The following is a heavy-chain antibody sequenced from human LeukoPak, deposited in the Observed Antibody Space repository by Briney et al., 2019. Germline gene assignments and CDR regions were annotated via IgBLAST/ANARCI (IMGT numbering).Heavy chain of an antibody. Sequence: PSETLSLTCTVSGGSISSYYWSLIRQPPGKGLEWIGYIYYSGSTNYNPSLKSRVTISVDTSKNQFSPKLSSVTAADTAVYYCARHADFYYYYGMDVWGQGTTVTVSS. CDR2: IYYSGST. J-gene: IGHJ6*02. CDR3: ARHADFYYYYGMDV. CDR1: GGSISSYY. V-gene: IGHV4-59*08.